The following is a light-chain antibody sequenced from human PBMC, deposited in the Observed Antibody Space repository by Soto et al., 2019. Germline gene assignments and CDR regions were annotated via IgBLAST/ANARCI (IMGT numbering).Light chain of an antibody. J-gene: IGKJ1*01. CDR2: DAS. Sequence: DIQMTQSPSTLSASVGDRVTITCRARQSISTWLAWYQQKAGKAPKLLIYDASILESGVPSRFSGSGSGTEFTLTISSLQPDDFATYYCQQYNSYPGTFGQGTKVDIK. CDR1: QSISTW. CDR3: QQYNSYPGT. V-gene: IGKV1-5*01.